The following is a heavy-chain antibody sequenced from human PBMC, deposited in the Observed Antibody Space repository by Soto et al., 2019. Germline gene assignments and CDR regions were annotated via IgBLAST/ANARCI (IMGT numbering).Heavy chain of an antibody. D-gene: IGHD6-19*01. Sequence: EVQLVESGGGLVKPGGSLRLSCAASGFTFSSYSMNWVRQAPGKGLEWVSSISSSSSYIYYADSVKGRFTISRDNAKNSLYLQMNSLRAEDTAVYYCAREEAVAGTDCYYGMDVWGQGPTVTVSS. CDR2: ISSSSSYI. CDR1: GFTFSSYS. V-gene: IGHV3-21*01. CDR3: AREEAVAGTDCYYGMDV. J-gene: IGHJ6*02.